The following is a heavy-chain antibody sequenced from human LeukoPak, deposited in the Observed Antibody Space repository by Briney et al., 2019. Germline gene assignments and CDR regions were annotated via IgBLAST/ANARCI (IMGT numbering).Heavy chain of an antibody. CDR1: GGSISSSNW. V-gene: IGHV4-4*02. D-gene: IGHD3-9*01. CDR2: IYRSGST. J-gene: IGHJ4*02. Sequence: SETLSLTCAVSGGSISSSNWWSWVRQPPRKGLEWIGEIYRSGSTNYNPSLKSRVTISVDKSKNQFSLKLSSVTAEDTAVYYCARENDYDILTGYLPGEDFDYWGQGTLVTVSS. CDR3: ARENDYDILTGYLPGEDFDY.